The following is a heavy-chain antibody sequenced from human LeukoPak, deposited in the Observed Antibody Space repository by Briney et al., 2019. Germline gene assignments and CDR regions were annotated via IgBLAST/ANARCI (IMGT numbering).Heavy chain of an antibody. J-gene: IGHJ6*03. CDR3: ARGQQQLVLGYYYYYYMDV. CDR2: IYYSGST. Sequence: SETLSLTCTVSGGSISSRSYYWGWIRQPPGKGLEWIGSIYYSGSTYYNPSLQSRVTISVDTSKNQFSLKLSSVTAADTAVYYCARGQQQLVLGYYYYYYMDVWGKGTTVTISS. CDR1: GGSISSRSYY. V-gene: IGHV4-39*07. D-gene: IGHD6-13*01.